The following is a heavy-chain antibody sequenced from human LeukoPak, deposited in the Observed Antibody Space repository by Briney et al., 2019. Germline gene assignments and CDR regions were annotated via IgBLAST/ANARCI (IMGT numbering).Heavy chain of an antibody. CDR2: IRYDGSNK. CDR1: GFTFSSYG. Sequence: GGSLRLSCAASGFTFSSYGMHWVRQAPGKGLEWVAFIRYDGSNKYYADSVKGRFTISRDNSKNTLYLQMNSLRAEDTAVYYCAKDQRGFLEWSTFDYWGQGTLVTVSS. V-gene: IGHV3-30*02. CDR3: AKDQRGFLEWSTFDY. J-gene: IGHJ4*02. D-gene: IGHD3-3*01.